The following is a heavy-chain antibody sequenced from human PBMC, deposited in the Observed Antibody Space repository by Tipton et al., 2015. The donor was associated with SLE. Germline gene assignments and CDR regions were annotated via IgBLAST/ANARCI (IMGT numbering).Heavy chain of an antibody. CDR1: GYSISSGYY. J-gene: IGHJ3*02. V-gene: IGHV4-38-2*02. CDR2: IYHSGST. Sequence: TLSLTCTVSGYSISSGYYWGWIRQPPGKGLEWIGSIYHSGSTYYNPSLKSRVTISVDTSKNQFSLKLSSVTAADTAVYYCASPVLRFLEWSPADAFDIWGQGTMVTVSS. D-gene: IGHD3-3*01. CDR3: ASPVLRFLEWSPADAFDI.